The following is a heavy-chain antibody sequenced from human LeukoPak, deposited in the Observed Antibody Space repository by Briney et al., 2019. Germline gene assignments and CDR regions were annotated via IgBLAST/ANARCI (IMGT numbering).Heavy chain of an antibody. V-gene: IGHV3-23*01. CDR3: AARPPIIVGGPFDY. Sequence: GGSLRLSCAASGLTFSRCAMGWVRLAPGKGLEWVSTIGGSGDSTYYAGSVKGRFTISRDHSKNTLYLQMNSLRAEDTAVYYCAARPPIIVGGPFDYWGQGILVTASS. J-gene: IGHJ4*02. CDR1: GLTFSRCA. CDR2: IGGSGDST. D-gene: IGHD2/OR15-2a*01.